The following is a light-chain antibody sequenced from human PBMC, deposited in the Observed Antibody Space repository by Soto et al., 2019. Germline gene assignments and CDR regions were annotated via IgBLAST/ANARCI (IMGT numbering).Light chain of an antibody. Sequence: DNQMTQSPSSLSASVGDRITIACRASQGVNNHLAWFQQKPGKAPKSLISSVSSLQSGVPSRFSGSGSGTDFTLTISSLQPEDSATYDCQQYYRYPWTFGRGTRLEIK. CDR2: SVS. V-gene: IGKV1-16*01. J-gene: IGKJ1*01. CDR1: QGVNNH. CDR3: QQYYRYPWT.